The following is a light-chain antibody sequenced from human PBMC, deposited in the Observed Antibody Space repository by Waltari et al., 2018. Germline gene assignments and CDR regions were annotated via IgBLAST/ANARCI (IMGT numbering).Light chain of an antibody. CDR3: HSYDSSLSTWL. J-gene: IGLJ3*02. V-gene: IGLV1-40*01. Sequence: QSVLTQPSSVSGATGQRVTISCNGSTSNIGAPSHVHWYQQIPGTVPRFLISGDSNRPSGVPDRFSASKSGTSASLAIADLHVEDEADYYCHSYDSSLSTWLFGGGTKLTVL. CDR2: GDS. CDR1: TSNIGAPSH.